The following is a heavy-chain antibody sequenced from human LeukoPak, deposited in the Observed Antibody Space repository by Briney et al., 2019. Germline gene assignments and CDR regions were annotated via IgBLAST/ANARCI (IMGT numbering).Heavy chain of an antibody. Sequence: ASVKVSCKASGYTFTDYYIHWLRQAPGEGLEWMGWINPNNGGTDYAQKFEGRVTMTRDTSISTAYMDVSSLRSDDTAIYYCAKEDNSGYYSFDYWGQGVLVTVSS. D-gene: IGHD3-22*01. CDR3: AKEDNSGYYSFDY. V-gene: IGHV1-2*02. CDR1: GYTFTDYY. CDR2: INPNNGGT. J-gene: IGHJ4*02.